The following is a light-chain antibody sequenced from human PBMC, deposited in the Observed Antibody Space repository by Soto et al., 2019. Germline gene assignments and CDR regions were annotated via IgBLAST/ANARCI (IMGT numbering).Light chain of an antibody. J-gene: IGKJ4*01. CDR3: LQSNNFPPLT. V-gene: IGKV1-12*01. CDR1: QGISGW. CDR2: ATS. Sequence: MQMTQSPSSVSASVGDRVTITCRASQGISGWSAWYQQKPGKAPKLLIYATSTLQSGVPPRFSGSASGTDFTLTISSLQPEDFATYYCLQSNNFPPLTFGGGTKVEIK.